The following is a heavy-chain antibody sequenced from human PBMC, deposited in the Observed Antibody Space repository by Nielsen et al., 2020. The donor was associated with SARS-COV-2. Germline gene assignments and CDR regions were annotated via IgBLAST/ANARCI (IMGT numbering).Heavy chain of an antibody. Sequence: ASVKVSCKSSGYTFTTNAIHWVRQAPGQWLEWMGWINTGNGNTKYSQRSQGRVTFTRDTSASTAHMELASLNSEDTAIYYCVREAGRGTLSGTERYFDFWGQGTLVTVSS. CDR2: INTGNGNT. J-gene: IGHJ4*02. CDR3: VREAGRGTLSGTERYFDF. V-gene: IGHV1-3*04. D-gene: IGHD1/OR15-1a*01. CDR1: GYTFTTNA.